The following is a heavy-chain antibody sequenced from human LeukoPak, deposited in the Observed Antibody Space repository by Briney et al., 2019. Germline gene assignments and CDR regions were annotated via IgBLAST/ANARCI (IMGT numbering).Heavy chain of an antibody. CDR2: INHSGST. V-gene: IGHV4-34*01. J-gene: IGHJ5*02. Sequence: SETLSLTCTVSGGSISTYYWSWIRQPPGKGLEWIGEINHSGSTNYNPSLKSRVTISVDTSKNQFSLKLSSVTAADTAVYYCARSGLAAASFDPWGQGTLVTVSS. D-gene: IGHD6-13*01. CDR1: GGSISTYY. CDR3: ARSGLAAASFDP.